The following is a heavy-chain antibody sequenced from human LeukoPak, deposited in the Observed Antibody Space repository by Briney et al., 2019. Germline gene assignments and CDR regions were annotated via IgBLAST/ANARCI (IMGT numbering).Heavy chain of an antibody. D-gene: IGHD5-18*01. CDR2: IRYDGSNK. V-gene: IGHV3-30*02. Sequence: GGSLRLSCAASGFTFSVFGMSWVRQAPGKGLEWVAFIRYDGSNKYYADSVKGRFTISRDNSKNTLYLQMNSLRAEDTAVYYCAKDASYSYGPGVSSQSYYYYYYMDVWGKGTTVTVSS. CDR1: GFTFSVFG. J-gene: IGHJ6*03. CDR3: AKDASYSYGPGVSSQSYYYYYYMDV.